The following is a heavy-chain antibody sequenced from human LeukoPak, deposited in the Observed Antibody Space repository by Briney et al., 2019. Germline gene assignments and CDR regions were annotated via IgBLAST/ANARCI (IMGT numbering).Heavy chain of an antibody. V-gene: IGHV3-15*01. CDR3: TTEDTAMALYYYYGMDV. Sequence: GGSLRLSCAASGFTFSNAWMSWVRQAPGKGLEWVGRIKSKTDGGTTDYAAPVKGRFTISRDDSKNTLYLQMNSLKTEDTAVYYCTTEDTAMALYYYYGMDVWGQGTTDTVSS. J-gene: IGHJ6*02. D-gene: IGHD5-18*01. CDR2: IKSKTDGGTT. CDR1: GFTFSNAW.